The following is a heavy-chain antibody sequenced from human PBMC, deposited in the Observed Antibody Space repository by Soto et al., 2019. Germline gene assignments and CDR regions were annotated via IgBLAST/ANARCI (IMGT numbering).Heavy chain of an antibody. V-gene: IGHV3-13*01. CDR3: ARCSVWGYAYDI. CDR1: GFTFSSYD. J-gene: IGHJ3*02. Sequence: GGSLRLSCAASGFTFSSYDMRWVRQATGKGLEWVSAIGTAGDTYYPGSVKGRFTISRENAKNSLYLQMNSLRAEDTAVYYCARCSVWGYAYDIWGQRTMVTDS. CDR2: IGTAGDT. D-gene: IGHD3-16*01.